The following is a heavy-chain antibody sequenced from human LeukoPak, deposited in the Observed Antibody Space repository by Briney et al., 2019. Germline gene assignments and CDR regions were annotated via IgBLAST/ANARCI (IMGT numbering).Heavy chain of an antibody. V-gene: IGHV1-2*02. CDR1: GYTFSDYL. CDR2: INPKSGGT. J-gene: IGHJ4*02. D-gene: IGHD5-24*01. Sequence: ASVKVSCKASGYTFSDYLMHWVRQAPGQGLEWMGWINPKSGGTSSAQKFQGRVTMTRVTSISTAYMDLTTLTSDDTAVYFCARDRQGDGFAYFDFWGQGTLATVSS. CDR3: ARDRQGDGFAYFDF.